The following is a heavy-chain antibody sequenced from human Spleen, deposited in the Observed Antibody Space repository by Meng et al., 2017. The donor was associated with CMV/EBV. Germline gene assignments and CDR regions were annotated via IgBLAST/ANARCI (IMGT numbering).Heavy chain of an antibody. J-gene: IGHJ4*02. V-gene: IGHV3-21*04. CDR2: VSSSSSYI. D-gene: IGHD3-9*01. Sequence: GESLKISCAASGFTFSSYTMNWVRQAPGKGLEWVSSVSSSSSYIYYADSVKGRFTISRDNSKNTLYLQMNSLRAEDTAVYYCARAPYQATGYFDYWGQGTLVTVSS. CDR3: ARAPYQATGYFDY. CDR1: GFTFSSYT.